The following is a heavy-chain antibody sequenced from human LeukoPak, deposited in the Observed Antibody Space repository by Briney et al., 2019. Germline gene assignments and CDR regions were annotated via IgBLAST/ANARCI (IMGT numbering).Heavy chain of an antibody. CDR3: ARVWNHNWYFDL. D-gene: IGHD3-3*01. V-gene: IGHV1-46*01. CDR1: GYTFTSYY. CDR2: INPSGGST. Sequence: ASVKVSCKASGYTFTSYYMHWVRQAPGQGLEWMGIINPSGGSTSYAQKFQGRVTMTRDMSTGTVYMELSSLRSEDTAVYYCARVWNHNWYFDLWGRGTLVTVSS. J-gene: IGHJ2*01.